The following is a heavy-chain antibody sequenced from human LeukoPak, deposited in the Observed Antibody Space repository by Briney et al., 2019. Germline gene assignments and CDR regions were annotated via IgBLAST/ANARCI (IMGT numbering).Heavy chain of an antibody. V-gene: IGHV1-2*06. CDR2: INPNSGGT. J-gene: IGHJ5*02. D-gene: IGHD3-9*01. CDR3: ARSYYDILTGYPKNNRFDP. CDR1: GYTFTGYF. Sequence: GASVKVSCKASGYTFTGYFIHWVRQAPGQGLEWMGRINPNSGGTNFAQKFQGRVTMTRDTSISTAYMELSRLRSDDTAVYYCARSYYDILTGYPKNNRFDPWGQGTLVTVSS.